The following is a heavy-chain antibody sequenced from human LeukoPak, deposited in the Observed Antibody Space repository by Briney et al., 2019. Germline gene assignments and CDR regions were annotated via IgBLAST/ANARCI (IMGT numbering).Heavy chain of an antibody. Sequence: GASVTVSCKASGYTFTKYYIHWVQQAPGQGLEWMGMINPSDGATTYARRFQGRVTMTRDVSATAVYMDLRSLRAGGTAMFFCARAQRGGLSGILGGLFAYYYTYYYMDVWGRGTTVTVS. J-gene: IGHJ6*03. CDR2: INPSDGAT. V-gene: IGHV1-46*01. CDR1: GYTFTKYY. CDR3: ARAQRGGLSGILGGLFAYYYTYYYMDV. D-gene: IGHD2-15*01.